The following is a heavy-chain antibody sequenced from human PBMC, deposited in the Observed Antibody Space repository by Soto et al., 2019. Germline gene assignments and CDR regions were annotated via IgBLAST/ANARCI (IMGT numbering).Heavy chain of an antibody. V-gene: IGHV4-4*07. CDR2: IYASGST. D-gene: IGHD2-8*01. J-gene: IGHJ6*03. Sequence: SGTLSRTCTFSACSIIRHYWGLILQPVGKGLEWIVHIYASGSTNYNPSLKNRVTMSVDTSKNQFSLRLKSVTAAYTDVYYCARDGPAWSIEGLDVWGRGT. CDR3: ARDGPAWSIEGLDV. CDR1: ACSIIRHY.